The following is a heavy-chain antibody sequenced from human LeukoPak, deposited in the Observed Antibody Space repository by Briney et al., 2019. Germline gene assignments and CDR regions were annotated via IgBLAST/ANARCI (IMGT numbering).Heavy chain of an antibody. J-gene: IGHJ4*02. CDR2: IYYSGST. CDR3: AREKYSPGAVDY. Sequence: SQTLSLTCTVSGGSISSGGYYWSWIRQHPGKGLEWIGYIYYSGSTYYNPSLKSRVTISVDTSKNQFSLKLSSVTAADTAVYYCAREKYSPGAVDYWGQGSLVTVSS. V-gene: IGHV4-31*03. CDR1: GGSISSGGYY. D-gene: IGHD6-6*01.